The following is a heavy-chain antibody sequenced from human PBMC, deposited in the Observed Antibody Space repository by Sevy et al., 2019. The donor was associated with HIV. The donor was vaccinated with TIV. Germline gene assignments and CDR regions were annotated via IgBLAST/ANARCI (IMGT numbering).Heavy chain of an antibody. D-gene: IGHD3-22*01. CDR3: AKGPDYYASSGTPLDY. J-gene: IGHJ4*02. CDR2: ITGSGDKI. CDR1: GFTFRSYT. V-gene: IGHV3-23*01. Sequence: GGSLRLSCVVSGFTFRSYTMTWVRQAPGKGLEWVSIITGSGDKIYYADSVKGRFTISRDNSRNTLYLQMSSLRAADTAVYYCAKGPDYYASSGTPLDYWGQGTLVTVSS.